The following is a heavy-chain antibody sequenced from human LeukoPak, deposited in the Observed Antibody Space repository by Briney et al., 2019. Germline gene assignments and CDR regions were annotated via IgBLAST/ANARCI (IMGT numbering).Heavy chain of an antibody. D-gene: IGHD6-13*01. V-gene: IGHV4-59*01. CDR2: IHNSVT. CDR3: VRGIAAAGLYFDY. Sequence: SETLSLTCTVSGGSISTYYWTWIRQPPGKGLEWIGYIHNSVTNSKPSLKSRVTISVDTSKNQSSLKLRSVTAADTAVYYFVRGIAAAGLYFDYWGQGTLVTVSS. CDR1: GGSISTYY. J-gene: IGHJ4*02.